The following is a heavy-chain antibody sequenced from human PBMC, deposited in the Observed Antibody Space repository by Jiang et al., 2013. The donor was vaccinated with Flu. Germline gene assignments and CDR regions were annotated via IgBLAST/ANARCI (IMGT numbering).Heavy chain of an antibody. V-gene: IGHV4-31*03. D-gene: IGHD1-26*01. CDR1: GGSISSGGYY. CDR2: IYYSGST. Sequence: GPGLVKPSQTLSLTCTVSGGSISSGGYYWSWIRQHPGKGLEWIGYIYYSGSTYYNPSLKSRVTISVDTSKNQFSLKLSSVTAADTAVYYCARDLALSGSYSGWYFDLWGRGTLVTVSS. CDR3: ARDLALSGSYSGWYFDL. J-gene: IGHJ2*01.